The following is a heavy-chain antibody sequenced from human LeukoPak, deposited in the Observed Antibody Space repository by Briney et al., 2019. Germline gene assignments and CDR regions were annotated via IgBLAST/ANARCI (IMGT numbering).Heavy chain of an antibody. J-gene: IGHJ3*02. CDR3: ASVWRAHNAFDI. Sequence: GASVKVSCKASGYTFTSYGISWVRQAPGQGLEWMGWISAYNGNTNYAQKLQGRVTMTTDTSTSTAYMELRSLGSDDTAVYYCASVWRAHNAFDIWGQGTMVTVSS. D-gene: IGHD2-8*01. CDR1: GYTFTSYG. V-gene: IGHV1-18*01. CDR2: ISAYNGNT.